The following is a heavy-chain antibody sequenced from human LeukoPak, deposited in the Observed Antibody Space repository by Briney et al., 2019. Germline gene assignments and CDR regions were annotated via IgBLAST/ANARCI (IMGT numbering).Heavy chain of an antibody. J-gene: IGHJ4*02. CDR3: ARVYYDFWSGYSHCFDY. CDR1: GFTFSSYW. Sequence: PGGSLRLSCAASGFTFSSYWMHWVRQAPGKGLVWVSRINSDGSSTSYADPVKGRFTISRDNAKNTLYLQMNSLRAEDTAVYYCARVYYDFWSGYSHCFDYGGQGTLVTVSS. D-gene: IGHD3-3*01. CDR2: INSDGSST. V-gene: IGHV3-74*01.